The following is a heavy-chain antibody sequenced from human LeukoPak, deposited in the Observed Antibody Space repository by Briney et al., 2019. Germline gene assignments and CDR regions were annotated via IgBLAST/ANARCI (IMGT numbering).Heavy chain of an antibody. CDR1: GGSISSYY. Sequence: SETLSLTCTVSGGSISSYYLSWIRQPPGKGLEWIGYIYYSGSTNYNPSLKSRVTISVDTSKNQFSLKLSSVTAADTAVYYCARTLPIFGAMDVWGKGTTVTVSS. V-gene: IGHV4-59*01. D-gene: IGHD3-3*01. CDR3: ARTLPIFGAMDV. J-gene: IGHJ6*04. CDR2: IYYSGST.